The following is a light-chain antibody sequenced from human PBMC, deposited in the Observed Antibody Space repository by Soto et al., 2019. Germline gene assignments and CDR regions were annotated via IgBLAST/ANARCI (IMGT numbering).Light chain of an antibody. Sequence: EIVLTQSPGTLSLSPGERATLSCRASQSVSTFLAWYQQKPGQAPRLLIYEASSRATGIPARFSGSGSGTDFTLTIRSLEPEDFAIYYCQQRANWPLTTFGHGTRLEI. CDR2: EAS. CDR3: QQRANWPLTT. CDR1: QSVSTF. V-gene: IGKV3-11*01. J-gene: IGKJ5*01.